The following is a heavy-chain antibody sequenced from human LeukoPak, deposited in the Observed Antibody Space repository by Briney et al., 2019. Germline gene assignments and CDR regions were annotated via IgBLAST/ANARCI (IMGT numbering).Heavy chain of an antibody. Sequence: SETLSLTCAVYGGSFSGYYWSWIRQPPGKGLEWIGEINHSGSTNYNPSLKSRVTISVDTSKNQFSLKLSSVTAADTAVYYCARSRPCRSSPGIAVAKGPIDYWGQGTLVTVSS. CDR3: ARSRPCRSSPGIAVAKGPIDY. CDR1: GGSFSGYY. D-gene: IGHD6-19*01. V-gene: IGHV4-34*01. CDR2: INHSGST. J-gene: IGHJ4*02.